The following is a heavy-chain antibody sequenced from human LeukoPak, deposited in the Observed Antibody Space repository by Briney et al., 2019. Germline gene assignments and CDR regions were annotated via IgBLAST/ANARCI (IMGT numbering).Heavy chain of an antibody. V-gene: IGHV3-21*01. Sequence: GGSLRLSCAASGFSFSNVWMNWVRQAPGKGLEWVSSISSSSSYVYYADSVKGRFTISRDNAKNSLYLQMNSLRAEDTAVYYCARDLDYGGNGGYFDYWGQGTLVTVSS. CDR2: ISSSSSYV. D-gene: IGHD4-23*01. J-gene: IGHJ4*02. CDR1: GFSFSNVW. CDR3: ARDLDYGGNGGYFDY.